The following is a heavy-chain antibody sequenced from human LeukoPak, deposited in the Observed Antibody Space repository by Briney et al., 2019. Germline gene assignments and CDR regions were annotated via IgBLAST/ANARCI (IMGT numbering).Heavy chain of an antibody. D-gene: IGHD1-26*01. CDR1: GGSISNYY. CDR3: ARLYSGSYLGRLGYYFDY. J-gene: IGHJ4*02. Sequence: SETLSLTCTVSGGSISNYYWTWIPQPAGKGLEWIGRIYTSGSTNYNPSLKSRVTMSVDTSKNQFSLKLSSVTAADTAVYYCARLYSGSYLGRLGYYFDYWGQGTLVTVSS. CDR2: IYTSGST. V-gene: IGHV4-4*07.